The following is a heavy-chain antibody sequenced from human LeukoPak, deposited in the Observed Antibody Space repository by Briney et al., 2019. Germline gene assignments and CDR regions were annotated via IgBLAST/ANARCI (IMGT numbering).Heavy chain of an antibody. V-gene: IGHV1-69*05. J-gene: IGHJ4*02. D-gene: IGHD6-19*01. CDR3: ARANNGYSSGWYGVFDY. Sequence: GTSVKVSCKASGGTFSSYAISWVLQAPGQGLEWIGGIIPIFGTANYAQKFQGRVTITTDESTSTAYMELSSLRSEDTAVYYCARANNGYSSGWYGVFDYWGQGTLVTVSS. CDR1: GGTFSSYA. CDR2: IIPIFGTA.